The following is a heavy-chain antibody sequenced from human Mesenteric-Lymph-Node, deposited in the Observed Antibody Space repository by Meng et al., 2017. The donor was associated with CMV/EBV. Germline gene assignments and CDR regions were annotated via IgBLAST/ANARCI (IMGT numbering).Heavy chain of an antibody. CDR3: ATLSTS. Sequence: RSLRLSCAASGFPFSSYGMHWVRQAPGKGLEWVAYITYDGSNKYYADSVKGRLTISRDNSKNTLFMQMNSLRIEDAAVYYCATLSTSWGQGTLVTVSS. CDR2: ITYDGSNK. CDR1: GFPFSSYG. J-gene: IGHJ5*02. D-gene: IGHD2-2*01. V-gene: IGHV3-30*03.